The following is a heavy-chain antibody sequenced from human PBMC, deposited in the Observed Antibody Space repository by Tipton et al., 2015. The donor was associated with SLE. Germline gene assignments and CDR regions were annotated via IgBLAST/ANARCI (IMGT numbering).Heavy chain of an antibody. CDR2: ISSSGTNI. CDR3: ARDGMPTKIGAHWYFDL. D-gene: IGHD3-10*01. J-gene: IGHJ2*01. Sequence: SLRLSCAASGLTFSIYDMNWVRQAPGKGLEWISYISSSGTNIYYADSVKGRVTISRDNAKDSLYLQMNSLRAEDTAVYYCARDGMPTKIGAHWYFDLWGRGTQVTVSS. CDR1: GLTFSIYD. V-gene: IGHV3-48*03.